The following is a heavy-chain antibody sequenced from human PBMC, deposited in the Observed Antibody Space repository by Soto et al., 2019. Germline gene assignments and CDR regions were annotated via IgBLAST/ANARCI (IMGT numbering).Heavy chain of an antibody. CDR2: ISSSGAAT. V-gene: IGHV3-23*01. D-gene: IGHD3-3*01. CDR1: GFTFSTYA. Sequence: EVQLLESGGDLIQPGGSLRLSCAASGFTFSTYAMTWVRQAPGKGLEWVSIISSSGAATYYLDSVKGRFTISRDNSRNTLNLQMHSLRAEDTAVYYCAKNGDFWSWGMDVWGQGTTVTVSS. CDR3: AKNGDFWSWGMDV. J-gene: IGHJ6*02.